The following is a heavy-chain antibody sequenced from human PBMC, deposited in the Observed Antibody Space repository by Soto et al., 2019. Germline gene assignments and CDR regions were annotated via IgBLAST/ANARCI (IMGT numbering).Heavy chain of an antibody. D-gene: IGHD3-10*01. J-gene: IGHJ3*01. CDR1: GYRFAGYW. V-gene: IGHV5-51*01. CDR2: IYPGDSDT. Sequence: GDSLKISCKGSGYRFAGYWIGWVRQMPGNGLDWMGVIYPGDSDTRYSPSFHGQVTISADKSISTAYLQWSSLKASDTAMYFCARLPGVRGVFDVFNVCGQGTTVTVS. CDR3: ARLPGVRGVFDVFNV.